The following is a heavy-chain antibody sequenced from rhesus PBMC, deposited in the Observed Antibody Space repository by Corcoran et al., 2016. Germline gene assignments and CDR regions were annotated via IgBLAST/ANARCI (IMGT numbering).Heavy chain of an antibody. Sequence: QVQLQESCPGLVKPSETLSLTCAVSGGSISDDYYWSWIRQPPGKGLEWIGYIYANGGDTNYKPSLKTRVPIDIYTSMNHVSRTLSSVTAADTAMDYCARDWGDYYGYGLDSWGQGVVVTVSS. CDR1: GGSISDDYY. CDR2: IYANGGDT. J-gene: IGHJ6*01. V-gene: IGHV4-106*01. D-gene: IGHD3-34*01. CDR3: ARDWGDYYGYGLDS.